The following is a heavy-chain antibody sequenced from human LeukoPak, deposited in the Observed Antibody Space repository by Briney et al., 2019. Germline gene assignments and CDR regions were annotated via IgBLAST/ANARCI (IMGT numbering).Heavy chain of an antibody. D-gene: IGHD2-2*01. Sequence: SSETLSLTCAVYGGSFSGYYWSWIRQPPGKGLEWIGEINHSGSTNYNPSLKSRVTISVDTSKNQFSLKLSSVTAADTAVYYCARGVVSRWGYYYYYMDVWGKGTTVTVSS. CDR1: GGSFSGYY. J-gene: IGHJ6*03. CDR2: INHSGST. V-gene: IGHV4-34*01. CDR3: ARGVVSRWGYYYYYMDV.